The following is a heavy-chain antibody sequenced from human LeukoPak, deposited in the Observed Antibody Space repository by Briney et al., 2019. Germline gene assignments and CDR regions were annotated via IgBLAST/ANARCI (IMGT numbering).Heavy chain of an antibody. V-gene: IGHV4-34*01. CDR2: INHSGST. CDR1: GGSISGYY. Sequence: SETLSLTCTVSGGSISGYYWSWIRQPPGKGLEWIGEINHSGSTNYNPSLKSRVTISVDKSKNQFSLKLSSVTAADTAVYYCARGGYYDSSGYDYWGQGTLVTVSS. J-gene: IGHJ4*02. D-gene: IGHD3-22*01. CDR3: ARGGYYDSSGYDY.